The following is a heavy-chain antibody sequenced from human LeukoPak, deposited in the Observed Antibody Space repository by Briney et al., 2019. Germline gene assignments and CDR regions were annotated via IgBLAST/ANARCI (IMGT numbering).Heavy chain of an antibody. D-gene: IGHD3-22*01. CDR3: ARVRVNYYDSSGYRDNWFDP. V-gene: IGHV1-69*13. J-gene: IGHJ5*02. CDR2: IIPIFGTA. Sequence: SVKVSCKASGGTFSSYAISWVRQAPGQGLEWMGGIIPIFGTANYAQKFQGRVTITADESTSTAYMELSSLRSEDAAVYYCARVRVNYYDSSGYRDNWFDPWGQGTLVTVSS. CDR1: GGTFSSYA.